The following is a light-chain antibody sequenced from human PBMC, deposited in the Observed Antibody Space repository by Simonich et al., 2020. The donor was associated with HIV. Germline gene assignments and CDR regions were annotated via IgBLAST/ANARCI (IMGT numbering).Light chain of an antibody. CDR3: QQYNKWPPWT. CDR2: GAA. V-gene: IGKV3-15*01. Sequence: EIVMTQSPATLSVSPGERATLSCRASQSVSSNLAWYQQKPDQAPRLLIYGAATRATCIPARFSGSGSGTEFTLTISRLQSEDFAVYYCQQYNKWPPWTFGQGTKVEIK. J-gene: IGKJ1*01. CDR1: QSVSSN.